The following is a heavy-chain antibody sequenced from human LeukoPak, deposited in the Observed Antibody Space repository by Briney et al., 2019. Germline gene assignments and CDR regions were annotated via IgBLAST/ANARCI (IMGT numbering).Heavy chain of an antibody. CDR3: ARDVGDEGNY. D-gene: IGHD3-16*01. V-gene: IGHV3-53*01. CDR2: IYSGGST. Sequence: PGASLRLSCAASGFTASSNYMSWVRQAPGRGLEWVSVIYSGGSTYYADSVKGRFTISRDNSKNTLYLQMSSLRTADTAVYYCARDVGDEGNYWGQGTLVTVSS. CDR1: GFTASSNY. J-gene: IGHJ4*02.